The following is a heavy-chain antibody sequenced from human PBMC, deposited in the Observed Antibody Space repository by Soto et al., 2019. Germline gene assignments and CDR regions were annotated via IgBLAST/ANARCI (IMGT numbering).Heavy chain of an antibody. V-gene: IGHV1-3*01. Sequence: ASVKVSCKASGYTFTSYAMHWVRQAPGQRLEWMGWINAGNGNTKYSQKFQGRVTITRDTSASTAYMELSSLRSEDTAVYYCARVGPGKGVATRGTLSNVGFDYWGQGTLVTVSS. J-gene: IGHJ4*02. D-gene: IGHD5-12*01. CDR2: INAGNGNT. CDR1: GYTFTSYA. CDR3: ARVGPGKGVATRGTLSNVGFDY.